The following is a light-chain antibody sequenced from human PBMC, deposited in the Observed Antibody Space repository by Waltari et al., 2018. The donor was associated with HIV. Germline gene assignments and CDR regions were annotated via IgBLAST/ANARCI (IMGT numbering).Light chain of an antibody. Sequence: QSVLTQPPSVSAAPGQKVTISCSGRTSNIGENYVSWYQQLPGTAPKLLIYGNDKRPSGIPDRFSGSKSGTSATLDITGVQSVDGADYYCETWENSLSAGVFGGGTKLTVL. CDR3: ETWENSLSAGV. J-gene: IGLJ3*02. CDR2: GND. CDR1: TSNIGENY. V-gene: IGLV1-51*01.